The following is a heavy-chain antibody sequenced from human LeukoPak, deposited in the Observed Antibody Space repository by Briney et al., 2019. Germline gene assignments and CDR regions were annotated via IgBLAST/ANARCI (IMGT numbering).Heavy chain of an antibody. V-gene: IGHV3-48*04. CDR1: GFIFSTYN. D-gene: IGHD6-19*01. J-gene: IGHJ4*02. Sequence: GGSLRLSCATSGFIFSTYNMNWVRQAPGKGLEWVSYISLSSTAIYYADSVKGRFTVSRDNAKNSLYLQMNGLRAEDTAVYYCARSGAVASFDYWGQGTLVTVSS. CDR2: ISLSSTAI. CDR3: ARSGAVASFDY.